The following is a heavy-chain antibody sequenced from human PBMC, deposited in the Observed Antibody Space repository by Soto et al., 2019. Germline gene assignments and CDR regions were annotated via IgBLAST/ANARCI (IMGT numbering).Heavy chain of an antibody. D-gene: IGHD6-25*01. CDR2: MATRTGDT. CDR1: GYTFTASY. V-gene: IGHV1-2*02. CDR3: ARGSGSSWFDY. J-gene: IGHJ4*02. Sequence: ASVKVSCKPSGYTFTASYIHWVRQAPGQGLEWMGWMATRTGDTRFAQKFQGRVTMTRDTSIGTAYMELTTLTLDDTAVYYCARGSGSSWFDYWGQGTQVTVS.